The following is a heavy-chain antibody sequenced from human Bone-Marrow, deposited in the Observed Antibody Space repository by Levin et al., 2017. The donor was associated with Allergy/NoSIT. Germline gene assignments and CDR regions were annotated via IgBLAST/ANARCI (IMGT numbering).Heavy chain of an antibody. J-gene: IGHJ4*02. CDR3: ARVGVRGVLFDY. Sequence: SETLSLTCTVSGGSVSSGSYYWSWIRQPPGKGLEWIGYIYYSGSTNYNPSLKSRVTISVDTSKNQFSLKLSSVTAADTAVYYCARVGVRGVLFDYWGQGTLVTVSS. V-gene: IGHV4-61*01. CDR1: GGSVSSGSYY. D-gene: IGHD3-10*01. CDR2: IYYSGST.